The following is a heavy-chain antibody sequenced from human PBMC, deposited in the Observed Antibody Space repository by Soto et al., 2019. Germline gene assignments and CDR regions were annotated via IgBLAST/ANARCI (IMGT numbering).Heavy chain of an antibody. J-gene: IGHJ3*02. V-gene: IGHV3-23*01. CDR2: ISGSGGST. Sequence: GGSLRLSCAASGFTFSSYAMSWVRQAPEKGLEWVSAISGSGGSTYYADSVKGRFTISRDNSKNTLYLQMNSLRAEDTAVYYCAKERTYYYDSSGYYYEPFDAFDIWGQGTMVTVSS. CDR3: AKERTYYYDSSGYYYEPFDAFDI. D-gene: IGHD3-22*01. CDR1: GFTFSSYA.